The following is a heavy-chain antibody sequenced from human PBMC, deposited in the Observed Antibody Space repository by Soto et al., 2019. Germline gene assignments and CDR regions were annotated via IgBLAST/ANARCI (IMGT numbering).Heavy chain of an antibody. Sequence: QVQLQESGPGLVKPSETLSLTCTVSGGSISSYYWSWIRQPPGKGLEWIGYIYYSGSTNYNPSLKSRVTISVDTSKNQFSLKLSSVTAADTAVYYCARGLAVAGLDYWGQGTLVTVSS. V-gene: IGHV4-59*01. CDR1: GGSISSYY. D-gene: IGHD6-19*01. CDR3: ARGLAVAGLDY. CDR2: IYYSGST. J-gene: IGHJ4*02.